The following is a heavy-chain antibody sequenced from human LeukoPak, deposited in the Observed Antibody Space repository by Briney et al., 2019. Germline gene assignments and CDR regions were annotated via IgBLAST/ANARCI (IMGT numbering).Heavy chain of an antibody. J-gene: IGHJ4*02. CDR1: GGTFGSYA. CDR2: IIPILGTA. CDR3: ASSAPCSSTSCSPYYFDY. D-gene: IGHD2-2*01. Sequence: SVKVSCKASGGTFGSYAISWVRQAPGQGLEWMGGIIPILGTANYAQKFQGRVTITTDGSTSAAYMELSSLRSEDMAVYYCASSAPCSSTSCSPYYFDYWGQGTLVTVSS. V-gene: IGHV1-69*05.